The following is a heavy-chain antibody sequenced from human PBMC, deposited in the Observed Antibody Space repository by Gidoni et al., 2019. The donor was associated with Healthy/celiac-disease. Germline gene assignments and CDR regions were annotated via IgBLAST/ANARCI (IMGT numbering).Heavy chain of an antibody. Sequence: VQLHDSGPRLVKPSQTLSLTCTLSGVSLSSVGYYSSWIRQHPGKGLEWMGYIYYSGSTYYNPTLKSRVTISVETSKNKFHLKLSSVTAADTAVYDCESYDYGEGVGDYWGQGTLVTVSS. D-gene: IGHD4-17*01. CDR1: GVSLSSVGYY. V-gene: IGHV4-31*03. J-gene: IGHJ4*02. CDR2: IYYSGST. CDR3: ESYDYGEGVGDY.